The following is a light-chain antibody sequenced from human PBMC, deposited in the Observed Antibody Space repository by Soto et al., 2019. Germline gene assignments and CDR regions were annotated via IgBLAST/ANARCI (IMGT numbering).Light chain of an antibody. Sequence: DIQMTQSPSTLSASVGDRVTITCRASQRTSGWLAWYQQKPGKAPKLLIYKASSLESGVPSRFSGSGSETEFTLTISSLQPDDFATYYCQQYNSYSPTFGQGTKV. CDR2: KAS. CDR1: QRTSGW. J-gene: IGKJ1*01. CDR3: QQYNSYSPT. V-gene: IGKV1-5*03.